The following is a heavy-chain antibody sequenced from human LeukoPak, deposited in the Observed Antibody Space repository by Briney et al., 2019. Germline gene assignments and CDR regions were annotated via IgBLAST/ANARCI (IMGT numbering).Heavy chain of an antibody. J-gene: IGHJ4*02. D-gene: IGHD2-21*02. CDR1: TYSISSGYY. Sequence: PSETLSLTCTVSTYSISSGYYWGWIRRPPGKGLEWIGEINHSGSTNYNPSLKSRVTISVDTSKNQFSLKLSSVTAADTAVYYCARLAYCGGDCYSGDYWGQGTLVTVSS. V-gene: IGHV4-38-2*02. CDR3: ARLAYCGGDCYSGDY. CDR2: INHSGST.